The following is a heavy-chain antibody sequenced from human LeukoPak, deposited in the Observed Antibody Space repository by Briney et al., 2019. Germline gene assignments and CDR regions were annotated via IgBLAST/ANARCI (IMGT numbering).Heavy chain of an antibody. CDR2: IIPILGIA. V-gene: IGHV1-69*04. D-gene: IGHD3-22*01. CDR3: ARGGEDYYDSSPNWFDP. Sequence: ASVTVSCKASGGTFSSYAISWVRQAPGQGLEWMGRIIPILGIANYAQKFQGRVTITADKSTSTAYMELSSLRSEDTAVYYCARGGEDYYDSSPNWFDPWGQGTLVTVSS. J-gene: IGHJ5*02. CDR1: GGTFSSYA.